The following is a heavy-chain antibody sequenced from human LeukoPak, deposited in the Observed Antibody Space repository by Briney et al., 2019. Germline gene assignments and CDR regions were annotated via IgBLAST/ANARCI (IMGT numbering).Heavy chain of an antibody. CDR2: IWHDGSDK. D-gene: IGHD6-13*01. CDR1: GFIFSHFA. J-gene: IGHJ6*02. Sequence: GGSLRLSCAASGFIFSHFAMHWVRHAPDRGLEWVAVIWHDGSDKYYADSVKGRFTISRDNSKNTLYLEVNSLRAEDTAVFYCVRDPGMGPWNGLDVWGQGTTVTVSS. V-gene: IGHV3-33*01. CDR3: VRDPGMGPWNGLDV.